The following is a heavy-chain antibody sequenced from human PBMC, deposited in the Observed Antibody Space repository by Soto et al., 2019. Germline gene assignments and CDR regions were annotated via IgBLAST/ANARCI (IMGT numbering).Heavy chain of an antibody. CDR2: MHYTGFS. CDR3: ARGGLYSSSWTYYYYYMDV. D-gene: IGHD6-13*01. CDR1: GDSVTSHY. Sequence: SETLSLTCSFSGDSVTSHYLTWIRQSPEKGLEWIGYMHYTGFSHYNPSLKSRLTISVDRSKNQFSLQLSSVTAADTAVYYCARGGLYSSSWTYYYYYMDVWGKGTTVTVSS. J-gene: IGHJ6*03. V-gene: IGHV4-59*02.